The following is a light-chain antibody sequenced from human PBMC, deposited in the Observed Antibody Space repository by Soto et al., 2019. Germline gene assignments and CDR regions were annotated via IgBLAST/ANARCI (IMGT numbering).Light chain of an antibody. CDR2: DVD. V-gene: IGLV2-14*03. CDR3: SSYTTRSTYL. CDR1: SGDVGAYDY. J-gene: IGLJ3*02. Sequence: QSALTQPASVYGPPGQSITISRIGSSGDVGAYDYVSWYQQYPGKAPKLLIYDVDIRPSGVSDRFSGAKSGNTASLTISGLRAADEAVYYCSSYTTRSTYLFGGGTKLTVL.